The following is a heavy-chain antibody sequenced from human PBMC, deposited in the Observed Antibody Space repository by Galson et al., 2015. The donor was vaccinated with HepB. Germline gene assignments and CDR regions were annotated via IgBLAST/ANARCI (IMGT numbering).Heavy chain of an antibody. Sequence: SLRLSCAASGFTFINYDFSWVRQAPGKGLEWVSSISVSGGSTYYADSVKGRFTISRDNSKSTLYLQMNSLRAEDTAIYYCAKEHTCSSIFDYWGQGTLVTVSS. J-gene: IGHJ4*02. CDR2: ISVSGGST. CDR3: AKEHTCSSIFDY. V-gene: IGHV3-23*01. CDR1: GFTFINYD. D-gene: IGHD3-10*02.